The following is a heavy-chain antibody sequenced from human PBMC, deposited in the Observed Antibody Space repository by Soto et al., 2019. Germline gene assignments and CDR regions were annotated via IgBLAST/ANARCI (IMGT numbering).Heavy chain of an antibody. CDR2: INHSGST. V-gene: IGHV4-34*01. CDR1: GGSFSGYY. J-gene: IGHJ6*02. CDR3: ARDAGASRYYGMDV. Sequence: SETLSLTCAVYGGSFSGYYWSWIRQPPGKGLEWIGEINHSGSTNYNPSLKSRVTISVDTSKNQFSLKLSSVTAADTAVYYCARDAGASRYYGMDVWGQGTKVNVSS. D-gene: IGHD6-13*01.